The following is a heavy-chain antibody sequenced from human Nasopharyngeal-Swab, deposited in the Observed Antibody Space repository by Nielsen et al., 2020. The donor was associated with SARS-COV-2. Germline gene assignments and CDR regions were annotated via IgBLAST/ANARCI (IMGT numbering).Heavy chain of an antibody. CDR2: IKEDGSEK. D-gene: IGHD4-23*01. V-gene: IGHV3-7*03. J-gene: IGHJ4*02. Sequence: GGSLRLSCAVSGFTLSDAWMSWVRQAPGKGLEWVANIKEDGSEKYYVDSVKGRFTISRDNAKNSLYLQMNSLRAEDTAVYYCAGGNSADHWGQGTLVTVSS. CDR1: GFTLSDAW. CDR3: AGGNSADH.